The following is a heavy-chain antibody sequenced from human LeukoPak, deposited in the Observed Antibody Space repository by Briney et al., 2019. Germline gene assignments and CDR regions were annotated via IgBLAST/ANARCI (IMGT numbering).Heavy chain of an antibody. CDR1: GGSISSGGYS. J-gene: IGHJ6*02. D-gene: IGHD3-10*01. CDR3: ARVSLLWFGELPNGMDV. CDR2: IYYSGST. Sequence: SETLSLTCTVSGGSISSGGYSWSWIRQHPGKGLEWIGYIYYSGSTYYNPSLKSRVTISVDTSKNQFSLKLSSVTAADTAVYYCARVSLLWFGELPNGMDVWGQGTTVTVSS. V-gene: IGHV4-31*03.